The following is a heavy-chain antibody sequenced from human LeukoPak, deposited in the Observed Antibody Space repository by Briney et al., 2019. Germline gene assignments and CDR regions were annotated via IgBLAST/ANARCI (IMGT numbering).Heavy chain of an antibody. Sequence: SETLSLTCTVSGYSISSGYYWGWIRQPPGKGLEWIGSIYHSGRTFYNPSLKSRVTISVDTSKNQFSLKLTSVTAADTAVYYCARARYYYGSGSYYYYYYYMDVWGKGTTGTVSS. CDR3: ARARYYYGSGSYYYYYYYMDV. J-gene: IGHJ6*03. D-gene: IGHD3-10*01. V-gene: IGHV4-38-2*02. CDR1: GYSISSGYY. CDR2: IYHSGRT.